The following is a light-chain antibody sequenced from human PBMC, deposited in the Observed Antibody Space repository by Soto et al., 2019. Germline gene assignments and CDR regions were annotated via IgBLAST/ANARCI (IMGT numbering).Light chain of an antibody. CDR2: SNN. CDR1: SSTIGSST. CDR3: AAWDDSLNGYV. Sequence: QSVLTQPPSASGTHGQRATISCSGSSSTIGSSTVNWYQQLPGTAPKLLIYSNNQRPSGVPDRFSGSKSGTSASLAISGLQSEDEADYYCAAWDDSLNGYVFGTGTKVTVL. V-gene: IGLV1-44*01. J-gene: IGLJ1*01.